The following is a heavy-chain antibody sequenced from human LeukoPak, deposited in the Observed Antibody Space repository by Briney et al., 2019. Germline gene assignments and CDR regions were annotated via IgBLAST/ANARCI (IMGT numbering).Heavy chain of an antibody. V-gene: IGHV3-23*01. J-gene: IGHJ5*02. CDR3: AKWRSENGGSSGWYGGGWFDP. CDR2: ISGSGGST. Sequence: GSLRLSCAASGFSFSNYAMSCVRQTPGKGLEWVSAISGSGGSTYYADSVKGRFTISRDNSKNTLYLQMNSLRAEDTAVYYCAKWRSENGGSSGWYGGGWFDPWGQGTLVTVSS. D-gene: IGHD6-19*01. CDR1: GFSFSNYA.